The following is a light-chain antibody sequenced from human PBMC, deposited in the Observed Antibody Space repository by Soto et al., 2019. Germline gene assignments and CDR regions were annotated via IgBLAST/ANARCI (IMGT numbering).Light chain of an antibody. CDR3: AAWDDSLNALYV. CDR1: SSNIGKNT. J-gene: IGLJ1*01. Sequence: QSVLAQPPSASGTPGQRVIVSCSGSSSNIGKNTVNWYQQLPGTAPKLLIYTNDQRPSGVPDRFSGSKSGTSASLAISGLQSEDEVDYYCAAWDDSLNALYVVVPGTKV. V-gene: IGLV1-44*01. CDR2: TND.